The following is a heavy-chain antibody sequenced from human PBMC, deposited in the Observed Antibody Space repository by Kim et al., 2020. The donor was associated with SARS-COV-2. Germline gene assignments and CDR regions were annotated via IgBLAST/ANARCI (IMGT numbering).Heavy chain of an antibody. Sequence: NYNPAPKGGVTRSEDTSKNQFSLKLGSVTAADTAVYYCARAPTVTTSFDYWGQGTLVTVSS. CDR3: ARAPTVTTSFDY. D-gene: IGHD4-4*01. J-gene: IGHJ4*02. V-gene: IGHV4-34*01.